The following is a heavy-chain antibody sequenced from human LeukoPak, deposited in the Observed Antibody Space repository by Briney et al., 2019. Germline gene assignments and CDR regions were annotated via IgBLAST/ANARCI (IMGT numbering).Heavy chain of an antibody. CDR1: GGSISSGSYY. D-gene: IGHD3-22*01. CDR3: ARVKGAGYYYDSSGYSY. J-gene: IGHJ4*02. Sequence: PSQTLSLTCTVSGGSISSGSYYWSWIRQPAGKGLEWIGEINHSGSTNYNPSLKSRVTISVDTSKNQFSLKLSSVTAADTAVYYCARVKGAGYYYDSSGYSYWGQGTLVTVSS. CDR2: INHSGST. V-gene: IGHV4-61*09.